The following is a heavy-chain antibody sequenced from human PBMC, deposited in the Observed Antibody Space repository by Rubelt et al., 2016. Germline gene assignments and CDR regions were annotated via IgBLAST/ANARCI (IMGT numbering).Heavy chain of an antibody. CDR3: ARVGGYVSQDFDY. CDR1: GYTFTTYP. J-gene: IGHJ4*02. Sequence: QVQLVQSGAEVKKPGASVKVSCKASGYTFTTYPMHWVRQAPGQRPEWMAWMSAANGDPTYSQRFQGRVTITRDTSASTAYMELSGLRSEDTAVYYCARVGGYVSQDFDYWGQGTLVTVSS. CDR2: MSAANGDP. D-gene: IGHD3-16*01. V-gene: IGHV1-3*01.